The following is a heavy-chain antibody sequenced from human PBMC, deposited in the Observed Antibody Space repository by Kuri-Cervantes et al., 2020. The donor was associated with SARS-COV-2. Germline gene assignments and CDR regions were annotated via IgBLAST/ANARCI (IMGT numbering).Heavy chain of an antibody. CDR2: ISSNGGST. J-gene: IGHJ4*02. CDR3: VKEVDYGDLAFRY. D-gene: IGHD4-17*01. V-gene: IGHV3-64D*06. Sequence: AGSLCLTCSASGFTFSSYTMHWVRQAPGNGREYVSSISSNGGSTYYADSVQGRFTISRDDSTNTLYLQMRSLRAEATAVYYCVKEVDYGDLAFRYWGQGTLVTVSS. CDR1: GFTFSSYT.